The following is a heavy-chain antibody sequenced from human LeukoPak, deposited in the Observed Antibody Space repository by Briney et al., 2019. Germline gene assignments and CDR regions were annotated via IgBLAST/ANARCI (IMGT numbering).Heavy chain of an antibody. V-gene: IGHV3-23*01. Sequence: GGSLGLSCAASGFTFSSYGMSWVRQAPGKGLEWVSAISGSGGSTYYADSVKGRFTISRDNSKNTLYLQMNSLRAEDTAVYYCAKDRWLLPNWFDPWGQGTLVTVSS. CDR3: AKDRWLLPNWFDP. D-gene: IGHD3-22*01. CDR1: GFTFSSYG. CDR2: ISGSGGST. J-gene: IGHJ5*02.